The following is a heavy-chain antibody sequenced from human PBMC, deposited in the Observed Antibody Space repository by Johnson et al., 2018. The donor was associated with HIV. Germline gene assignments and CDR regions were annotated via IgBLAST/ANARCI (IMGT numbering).Heavy chain of an antibody. CDR3: ARDGRKLTYYYDSSGYDDAFDI. CDR2: ISWNGGST. J-gene: IGHJ3*02. CDR1: GFTFDDYA. V-gene: IGHV3-9*01. Sequence: EVQLVESGGGLVQPGRSLRLSCAASGFTFDDYAMHWVRQAPGKGLEWVSGISWNGGSTGYADSVKGRFTISRDNSKNTLYLQMNSLRAEDTAVYYCARDGRKLTYYYDSSGYDDAFDIWGQGTMVTVSS. D-gene: IGHD3-22*01.